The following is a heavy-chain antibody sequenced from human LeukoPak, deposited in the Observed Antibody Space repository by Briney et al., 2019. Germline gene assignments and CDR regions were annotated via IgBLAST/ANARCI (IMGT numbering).Heavy chain of an antibody. Sequence: SVKVSCKASGGTFSSYAISWVRQAPGQGLEWMGGIIPIFGTANYAQEFQGRVTITADESTSTAYMELSSLRSEDTAVYYCASPGPKIRLWLRYYYYYGMDVWGQGTTVAVSS. V-gene: IGHV1-69*13. J-gene: IGHJ6*02. CDR3: ASPGPKIRLWLRYYYYYGMDV. D-gene: IGHD5-18*01. CDR1: GGTFSSYA. CDR2: IIPIFGTA.